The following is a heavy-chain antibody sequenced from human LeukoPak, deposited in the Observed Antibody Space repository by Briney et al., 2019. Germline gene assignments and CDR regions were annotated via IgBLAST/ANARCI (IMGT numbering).Heavy chain of an antibody. CDR3: ARDRFSGSYYKPWFDP. D-gene: IGHD3-10*01. CDR1: GYTFASYG. J-gene: IGHJ5*02. V-gene: IGHV1-18*01. CDR2: ISADNGNI. Sequence: ASVKVSCKASGYTFASYGISWVRQAPGQGLEWMGWISADNGNINYAQKFQDRVTMTIDTSTSTAHMELRGLRSDDTAVYYCARDRFSGSYYKPWFDPWGQGILVTVSS.